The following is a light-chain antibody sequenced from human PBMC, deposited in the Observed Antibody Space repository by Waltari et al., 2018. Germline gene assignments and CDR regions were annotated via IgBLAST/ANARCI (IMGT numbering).Light chain of an antibody. CDR1: KLADKY. Sequence: SYELTQPPSISVSPGQTARLTCSGEKLADKYVSWYQQKSGQSPTLVIYQDNKRPSGIPDRFSGSNSGNTATLTISETQTFDEADFYCQAWDITTKVVFGGGTKLTVL. CDR3: QAWDITTKVV. CDR2: QDN. J-gene: IGLJ2*01. V-gene: IGLV3-1*01.